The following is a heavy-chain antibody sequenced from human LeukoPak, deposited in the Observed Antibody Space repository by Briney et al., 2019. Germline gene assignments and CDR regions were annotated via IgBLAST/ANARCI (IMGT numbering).Heavy chain of an antibody. Sequence: SETLSFTCSVSDDSISSYYWSWIRQSAGKGLEWIGHISDSGSTKYNPSLKSRVTISVDQSKNQLSLNLSSVTAADTAMYYCAREFFDTFTGYYVQDAFDVWGQGTMVTVSS. CDR1: DDSISSYY. CDR2: ISDSGST. J-gene: IGHJ3*01. D-gene: IGHD3-9*01. V-gene: IGHV4-4*07. CDR3: AREFFDTFTGYYVQDAFDV.